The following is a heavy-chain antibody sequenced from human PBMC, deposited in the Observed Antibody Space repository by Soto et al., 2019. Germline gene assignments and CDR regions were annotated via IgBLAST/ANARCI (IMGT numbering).Heavy chain of an antibody. Sequence: SETLSLTCTVSVAPISSGVYYWTWIRKNQGKGLELIGYIYYSGSTYYNPSLKSRVTISVDTSKNQFSLKLSSVTAADTAVYYCARDPGFGESPPYGMDVWGQGTTVTVSS. CDR2: IYYSGST. CDR3: ARDPGFGESPPYGMDV. CDR1: VAPISSGVYY. V-gene: IGHV4-31*03. D-gene: IGHD3-10*01. J-gene: IGHJ6*02.